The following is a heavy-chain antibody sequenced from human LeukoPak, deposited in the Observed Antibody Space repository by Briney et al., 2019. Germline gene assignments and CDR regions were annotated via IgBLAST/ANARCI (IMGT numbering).Heavy chain of an antibody. Sequence: GGSLRLSCAASGFTFSHYWMSWVRQAPGKGLEWVANIKQDGSEKYYVDSVKGRFTISRDNAKNSLYLQMNSLRAEDTAVYYCARSIAGRWGSFDDWGQGTPVTVSS. CDR3: ARSIAGRWGSFDD. V-gene: IGHV3-7*03. D-gene: IGHD6-6*01. CDR2: IKQDGSEK. J-gene: IGHJ4*02. CDR1: GFTFSHYW.